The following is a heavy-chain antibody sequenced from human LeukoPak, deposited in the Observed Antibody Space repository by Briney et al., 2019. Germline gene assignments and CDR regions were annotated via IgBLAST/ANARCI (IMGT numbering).Heavy chain of an antibody. CDR1: GGSISSYY. Sequence: SETLSLTCTVSGGSISSYYWSWIRQPPGNGLEWIGYIYYSGSTNYNPSLKSRVTISVDTSKNQFSLKLSSVTAADTAVYYCARGEPDIVAAGFFDYWGQGTLVTVSS. D-gene: IGHD5-12*01. CDR3: ARGEPDIVAAGFFDY. J-gene: IGHJ4*02. V-gene: IGHV4-59*01. CDR2: IYYSGST.